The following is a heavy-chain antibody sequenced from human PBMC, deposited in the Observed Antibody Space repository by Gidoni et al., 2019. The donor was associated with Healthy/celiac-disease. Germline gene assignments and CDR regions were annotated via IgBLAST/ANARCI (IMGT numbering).Heavy chain of an antibody. J-gene: IGHJ4*02. V-gene: IGHV3-21*01. CDR2: ISSSSSYI. CDR1: GFTFSSYS. Sequence: EVQLVESGGGLVKPGGSLRLSCAASGFTFSSYSMNWVRQAPGKGLEWVSSISSSSSYIYYADSVKGRFTISRDNAKNSLYLQMNSLRAEDTAVYYCARGASSGWYVNYWGQGTLVTVSS. CDR3: ARGASSGWYVNY. D-gene: IGHD6-19*01.